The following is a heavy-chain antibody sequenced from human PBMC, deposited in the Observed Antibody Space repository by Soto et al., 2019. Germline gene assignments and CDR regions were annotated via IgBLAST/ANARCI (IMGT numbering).Heavy chain of an antibody. V-gene: IGHV1-46*01. CDR1: GYTFTSYY. D-gene: IGHD2-8*01. Sequence: GASVKVSCKASGYTFTSYYMHWARQAPGQGLEWMGVINPSGGSTSYAQKFQGRVTMTRDTSTSTVYMELSSLRSEDTAVYYCARSRLMVYDAFDIWGHGTMVTVPS. CDR3: ARSRLMVYDAFDI. J-gene: IGHJ3*02. CDR2: INPSGGST.